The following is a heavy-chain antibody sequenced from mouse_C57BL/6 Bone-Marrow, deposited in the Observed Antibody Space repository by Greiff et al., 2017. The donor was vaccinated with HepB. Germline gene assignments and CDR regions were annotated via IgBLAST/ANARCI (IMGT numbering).Heavy chain of an antibody. CDR2: ISNLAYSI. D-gene: IGHD2-5*01. Sequence: EVKLMESGGGLVQPGGSLKLSCAASGFTFSDYGMAWVRQAPRKGPEWVAFISNLAYSIYYADTVTGRFTISRENAKNTLYLEMSSLRSEDTAMYYCARQNYSNFFYAMDYWGQGTSVTVSS. J-gene: IGHJ4*01. CDR3: ARQNYSNFFYAMDY. V-gene: IGHV5-15*01. CDR1: GFTFSDYG.